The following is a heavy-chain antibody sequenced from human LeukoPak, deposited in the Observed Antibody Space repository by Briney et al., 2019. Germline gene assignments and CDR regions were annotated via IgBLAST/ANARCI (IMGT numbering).Heavy chain of an antibody. Sequence: SETLSLTCTVSGGSISSSSYYWGWIRQPPGKGLGWIGSIYYSGSTSYNPSLKSRVTISVDTSKNQFSLSLTSVTAADTALYYCARDLRGSSCYDYWGQGTLVTVSS. V-gene: IGHV4-39*07. CDR1: GGSISSSSYY. J-gene: IGHJ4*02. CDR2: IYYSGST. CDR3: ARDLRGSSCYDY. D-gene: IGHD2-2*01.